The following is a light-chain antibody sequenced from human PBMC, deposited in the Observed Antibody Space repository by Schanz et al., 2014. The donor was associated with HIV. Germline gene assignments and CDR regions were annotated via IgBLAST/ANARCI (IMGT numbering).Light chain of an antibody. J-gene: IGLJ1*01. Sequence: QSVLTQPPSASGTPGQRVTISCSGSRSNIGTNTVNWYQQLPGTAPKLLIYSNNQRPSGVPDRFSGSKSGTSAPLAISGLQSEDEADYYCSSYTSSDTHVFGTGTKLTVL. CDR3: SSYTSSDTHV. CDR2: SNN. CDR1: RSNIGTNT. V-gene: IGLV1-44*01.